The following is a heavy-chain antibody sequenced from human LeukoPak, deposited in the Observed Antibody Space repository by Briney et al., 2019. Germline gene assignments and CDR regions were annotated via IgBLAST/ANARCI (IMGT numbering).Heavy chain of an antibody. CDR2: IYYSGST. D-gene: IGHD3-22*01. CDR1: GGSIKSNY. CDR3: ARGGLLYDSSGYCDA. V-gene: IGHV4-59*01. J-gene: IGHJ5*02. Sequence: SGTLSLTCSVSGGSIKSNYWNWLRQTPGKGLEWMGDIYYSGSTTYNPSLKRRVTISVATSKNEFSLEVRSVTAADTAVYYCARGGLLYDSSGYCDAWGQGTLVTVSS.